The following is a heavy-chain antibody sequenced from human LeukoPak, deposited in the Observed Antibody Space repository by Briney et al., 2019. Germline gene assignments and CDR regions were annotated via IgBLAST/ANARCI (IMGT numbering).Heavy chain of an antibody. V-gene: IGHV3-23*01. Sequence: GGSLRLSCAASGSTFSSYAMSWVRQAPGKGLEWVSAISGSGSSTYYADSVKGRFTISRDNSKNTLYLQMDSLRAEDTAVYYCAKGGYYDSSGYYYDLWGQGTLVTVSS. CDR1: GSTFSSYA. CDR3: AKGGYYDSSGYYYDL. CDR2: ISGSGSST. J-gene: IGHJ5*02. D-gene: IGHD3-22*01.